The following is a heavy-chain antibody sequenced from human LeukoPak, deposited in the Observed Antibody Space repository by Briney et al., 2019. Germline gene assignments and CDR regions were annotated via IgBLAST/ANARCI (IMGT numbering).Heavy chain of an antibody. CDR2: IYYSGST. CDR1: GGSISSSSYY. Sequence: ASETLSLTCTVSGGSISSSSYYWGCIRQPPGKGLEWIGSIYYSGSTYYNPSLKSRVTISVDTSKNQFSLKLSSVTAADTAVYYCAREPSHLRAIDYWGQGTLVTVSS. V-gene: IGHV4-39*02. CDR3: AREPSHLRAIDY. D-gene: IGHD4-17*01. J-gene: IGHJ4*02.